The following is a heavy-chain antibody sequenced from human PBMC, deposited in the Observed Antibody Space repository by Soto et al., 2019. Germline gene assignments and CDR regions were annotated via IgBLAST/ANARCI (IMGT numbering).Heavy chain of an antibody. CDR2: INPNSGGT. V-gene: IGHV1-2*02. Sequence: XSVKVSCKASGYTFTGYYMHWVRQAPGQGLEWMGWINPNSGGTNYAQKFQGRVTMTRDTSISKAYMELSRLRSDDTAVYYCARAADYYDSSGYYANWFDPWGQGTLVTVSS. J-gene: IGHJ5*02. CDR3: ARAADYYDSSGYYANWFDP. CDR1: GYTFTGYY. D-gene: IGHD3-22*01.